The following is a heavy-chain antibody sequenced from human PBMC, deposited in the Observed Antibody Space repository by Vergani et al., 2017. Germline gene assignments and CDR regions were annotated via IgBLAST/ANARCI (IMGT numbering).Heavy chain of an antibody. CDR1: GFTVSSNY. J-gene: IGHJ4*02. CDR2: IYSGGST. V-gene: IGHV3-53*04. CDR3: ARGLYDSSGYYYPSFAFDY. D-gene: IGHD3-22*01. Sequence: EVQLVESGGGLVQPGGSLRLSCAASGFTVSSNYMSWVRQAPGKGLEWVSVIYSGGSTYYADSVKGRFTISRHNSKNTLYLQMNSLRAEDTAVYYCARGLYDSSGYYYPSFAFDYWGQGTLVTVSS.